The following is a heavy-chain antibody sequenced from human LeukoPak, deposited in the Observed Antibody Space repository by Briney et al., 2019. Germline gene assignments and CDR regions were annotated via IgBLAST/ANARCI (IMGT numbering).Heavy chain of an antibody. CDR3: ARVGGYYYYYGMDV. CDR2: MNPNSGNT. J-gene: IGHJ6*02. Sequence: WASVRVSCKASGYTFTSYDMNWVRQAPGQGLEWMGWMNPNSGNTGYAQKFQGRVTMTRNTSISTAYMELSSLRSEDTAVYYCARVGGYYYYYGMDVWGQGTTVTVSS. CDR1: GYTFTSYD. V-gene: IGHV1-8*01.